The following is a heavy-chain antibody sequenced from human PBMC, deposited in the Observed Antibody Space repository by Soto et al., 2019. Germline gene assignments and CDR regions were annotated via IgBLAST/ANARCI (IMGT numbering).Heavy chain of an antibody. D-gene: IGHD2-15*01. J-gene: IGHJ4*02. V-gene: IGHV1-69*02. Sequence: ASVKVSCKAPGGTFSSYTISWVRQAPGQGLEWMGRIIPILGIANYAQKFQGRVTITADKSTSTAYMELSSLRSEDTAVYYCARSTTVVAATRYYFDYWGQGTLVTVS. CDR1: GGTFSSYT. CDR3: ARSTTVVAATRYYFDY. CDR2: IIPILGIA.